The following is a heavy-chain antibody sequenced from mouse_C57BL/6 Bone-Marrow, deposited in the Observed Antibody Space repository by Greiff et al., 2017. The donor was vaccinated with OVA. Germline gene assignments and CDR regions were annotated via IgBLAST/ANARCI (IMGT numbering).Heavy chain of an antibody. D-gene: IGHD2-12*01. Sequence: VQLQQSGPVLVKPGASVKMSCKASGYTFTDYYLNWVKPSHGKSLEWIGVINPYNGGTSYNQKFKGKATLLVDQSSSTDYLELSSLTSAEPAVYYCARSALRRSYWGQGTTLTVSS. J-gene: IGHJ2*01. CDR1: GYTFTDYY. CDR2: INPYNGGT. V-gene: IGHV1-19*01. CDR3: ARSALRRSY.